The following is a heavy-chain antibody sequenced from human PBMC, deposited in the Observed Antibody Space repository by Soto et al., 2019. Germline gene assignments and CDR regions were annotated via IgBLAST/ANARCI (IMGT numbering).Heavy chain of an antibody. CDR3: TTETRFLEWLLYEAPAPANLVGY. CDR2: IKSKTDGGTT. CDR1: GFTFSNAW. V-gene: IGHV3-15*01. Sequence: MSGGSLRLSCAASGFTFSNAWMSWVRQAPGKGLEWVGRIKSKTDGGTTDYSAPVKGRFTISRDDSKNTLYLQMNSLKTEDTAVYYCTTETRFLEWLLYEAPAPANLVGYWGQGTLVTVSS. D-gene: IGHD3-3*01. J-gene: IGHJ4*02.